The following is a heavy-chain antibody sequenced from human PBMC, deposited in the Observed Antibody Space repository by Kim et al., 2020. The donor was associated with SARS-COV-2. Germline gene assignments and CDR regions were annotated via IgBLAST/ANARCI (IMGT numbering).Heavy chain of an antibody. Sequence: GGSLRLSCEASGFTFRSYGMHWVRQAPGKGLEWVAVIFHDGSNTKYADSVKGRFTISRDNSRNTLDLQMTSLRAEHTAVYYCARDNFISSAIDYWGQGAQVTVST. CDR1: GFTFRSYG. J-gene: IGHJ4*02. D-gene: IGHD3-10*01. CDR2: IFHDGSNT. CDR3: ARDNFISSAIDY. V-gene: IGHV3-33*01.